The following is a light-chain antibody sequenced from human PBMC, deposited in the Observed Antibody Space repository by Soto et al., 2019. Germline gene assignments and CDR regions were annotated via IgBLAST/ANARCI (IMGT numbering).Light chain of an antibody. CDR2: DVS. J-gene: IGLJ1*01. CDR1: SSDVGGYNY. Sequence: QSALTQPASVSGSPGQSITTSCTGTSSDVGGYNYVSWYQHHPGKAPKLMIYDVSNRPSGVSNRFSGSKSGNTASPTISGLQPEDEADYYCCSYTTSNTRQIVFGTGTKVTVL. V-gene: IGLV2-14*03. CDR3: CSYTTSNTRQIV.